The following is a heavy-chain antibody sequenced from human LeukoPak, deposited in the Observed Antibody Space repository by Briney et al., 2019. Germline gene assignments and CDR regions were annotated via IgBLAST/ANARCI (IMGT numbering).Heavy chain of an antibody. Sequence: SETLSLTCTVSGGSISSSSYYWGWIRQPPGKGLEWIGSIYYSGSTYYNPSLKSRVTISVDTSKNQFSLKLSSVTAADTAVYYCARHRAQGTRPFDYWGQGTLVTVSS. J-gene: IGHJ4*02. D-gene: IGHD2-2*01. CDR3: ARHRAQGTRPFDY. CDR2: IYYSGST. V-gene: IGHV4-39*01. CDR1: GGSISSSSYY.